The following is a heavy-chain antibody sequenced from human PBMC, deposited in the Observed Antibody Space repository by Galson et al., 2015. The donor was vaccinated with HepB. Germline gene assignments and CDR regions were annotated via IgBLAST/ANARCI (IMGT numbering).Heavy chain of an antibody. CDR2: FDPEDGET. CDR1: GYTLTELS. V-gene: IGHV1-24*01. Sequence: SVKVSCKVSGYTLTELSMHWVRQAPGKGLEWMGGFDPEDGETIYAQKFQGRVTMTEDTSTDTAYMELSSLRSEDTAVYYCATSNIAVASGSYDYWGQGTLVTVSS. CDR3: ATSNIAVASGSYDY. D-gene: IGHD6-19*01. J-gene: IGHJ4*02.